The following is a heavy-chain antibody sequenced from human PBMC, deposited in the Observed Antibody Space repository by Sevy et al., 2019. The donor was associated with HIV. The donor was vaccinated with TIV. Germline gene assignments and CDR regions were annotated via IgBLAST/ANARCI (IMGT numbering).Heavy chain of an antibody. J-gene: IGHJ4*02. V-gene: IGHV1-18*01. CDR1: GYTFTSYG. CDR3: ARDSKGQPLLYYFDY. D-gene: IGHD2-21*02. CDR2: ISDYNGNT. Sequence: ASVKVSCKASGYTFTSYGISWVRQAPGQGLEWMGWISDYNGNTNYAQKLQGRVTMTTDTSTSTAYMELRSLRSDDTAVYYCARDSKGQPLLYYFDYWGQGTLVTVSS.